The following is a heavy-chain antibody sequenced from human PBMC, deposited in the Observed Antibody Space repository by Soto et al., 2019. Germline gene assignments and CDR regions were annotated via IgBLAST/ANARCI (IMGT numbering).Heavy chain of an antibody. Sequence: PSETLSLTCTVSGGSISSSSYYWGWIRQPPGKGLEWIGSIYYSGSTYYNPSLKSRVTISVDTSKNKYSLKLSSVTAAYTSVYYCARGSYCSSTSCHIDYWGQGTLVTVSS. CDR2: IYYSGST. CDR3: ARGSYCSSTSCHIDY. J-gene: IGHJ4*02. CDR1: GGSISSSSYY. V-gene: IGHV4-39*01. D-gene: IGHD2-2*02.